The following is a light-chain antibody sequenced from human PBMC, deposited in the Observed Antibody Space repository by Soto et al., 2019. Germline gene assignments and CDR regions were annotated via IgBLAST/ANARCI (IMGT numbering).Light chain of an antibody. J-gene: IGKJ1*01. Sequence: DIVLTQSPGTLSLSPGERATLSCRASQSVSSSYLAWYQQKPGQAPRLLIYGASSRATGIPDRFSGSGSGTDFTLTISRLEPEDFAVYYCQHFGISPWTFGQGTKVDIK. V-gene: IGKV3-20*01. CDR3: QHFGISPWT. CDR2: GAS. CDR1: QSVSSSY.